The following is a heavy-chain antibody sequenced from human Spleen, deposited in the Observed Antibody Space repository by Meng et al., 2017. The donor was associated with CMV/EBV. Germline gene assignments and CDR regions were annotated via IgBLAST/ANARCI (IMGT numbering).Heavy chain of an antibody. Sequence: SGVRFCRYVLICVHEAPGKGLGWDSSISGNHSSTKYADSMKGRFTITRDNSKNTLYLQMNSLRAEDSAVYYCAKDLAAAGTGQYFDYWGQGALVTVSS. CDR3: AKDLAAAGTGQYFDY. CDR1: GVRFCRYV. CDR2: ISGNHSST. V-gene: IGHV3-23*01. D-gene: IGHD6-13*01. J-gene: IGHJ4*02.